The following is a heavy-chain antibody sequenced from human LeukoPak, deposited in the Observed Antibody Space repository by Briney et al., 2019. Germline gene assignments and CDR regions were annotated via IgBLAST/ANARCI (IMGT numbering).Heavy chain of an antibody. CDR1: GFTFSSYE. D-gene: IGHD1-26*01. V-gene: IGHV3-48*03. CDR3: ARDFWATSFPPDYYYYYMDV. Sequence: GGSLRLSCAASGFTFSSYEMNWVRQAPGKGLEWVSYISSSGSTIYYADSVKGRFTISRDNAKNSLYLQMNSLRAEDTAVYYCARDFWATSFPPDYYYYYMDVWGKGTTVTVSS. J-gene: IGHJ6*03. CDR2: ISSSGSTI.